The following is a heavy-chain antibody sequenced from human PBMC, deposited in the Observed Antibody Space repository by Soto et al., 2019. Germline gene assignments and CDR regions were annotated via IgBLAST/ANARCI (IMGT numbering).Heavy chain of an antibody. D-gene: IGHD6-19*01. CDR3: ARDLSISDSSGWYPYYYYGMDV. CDR1: GGSVTTGSYY. CDR2: IYYSGST. Sequence: SETLSPTCTVSGGSVTTGSYYWVWLRQPPGKGLEWIGYIYYSGSTNYNPSLKSRVTISVDTSKNQFSLKLSSVTAADTAVYYCARDLSISDSSGWYPYYYYGMDVWGQGTTVTVSS. V-gene: IGHV4-61*01. J-gene: IGHJ6*02.